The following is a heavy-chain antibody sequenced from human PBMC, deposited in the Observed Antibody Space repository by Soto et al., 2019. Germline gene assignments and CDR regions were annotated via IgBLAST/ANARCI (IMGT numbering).Heavy chain of an antibody. Sequence: ASVKVSCKASGYTFTSYGISWVRQAPGQGLEWMGWISAYNGNTNYAQKLQGRVTMTTDTSTSTAYMELRSLRSDDTTVYYCAREKQLWPDFDYWGQGTLVTVSS. CDR2: ISAYNGNT. CDR3: AREKQLWPDFDY. D-gene: IGHD5-18*01. J-gene: IGHJ4*02. V-gene: IGHV1-18*01. CDR1: GYTFTSYG.